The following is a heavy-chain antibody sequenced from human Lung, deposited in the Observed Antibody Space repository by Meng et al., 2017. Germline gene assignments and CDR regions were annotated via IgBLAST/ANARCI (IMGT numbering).Heavy chain of an antibody. D-gene: IGHD5-24*01. V-gene: IGHV1-18*01. J-gene: IGHJ5*02. CDR1: GYTFTSYG. Sequence: VHMWPSGAEVEKPVGLVMVSCTASGYTFTSYGISWVRQAPGQGLEWMGWISAYNGNTNYAQKLQGRVTMTTDTSTSTAYMELRSLRSDETAVYYCARAWQMEGWFDPWGQGTLVTVSS. CDR2: ISAYNGNT. CDR3: ARAWQMEGWFDP.